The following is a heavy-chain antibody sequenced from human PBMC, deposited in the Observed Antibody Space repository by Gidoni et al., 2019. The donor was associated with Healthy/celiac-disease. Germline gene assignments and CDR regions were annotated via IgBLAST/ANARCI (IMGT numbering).Heavy chain of an antibody. Sequence: QVQLVESGGGVVQPGRSLRLSCAASGFTFSSYGMHWVRQAPGKGLEWVAVISYDGSNKYYADSVKGRFTISRDNSKNTLYLQMNSLRAEDTAVYYCAKVLTGDYGDYRFDYWGRGTLVTVSS. CDR1: GFTFSSYG. D-gene: IGHD4-17*01. J-gene: IGHJ4*02. V-gene: IGHV3-30*18. CDR2: ISYDGSNK. CDR3: AKVLTGDYGDYRFDY.